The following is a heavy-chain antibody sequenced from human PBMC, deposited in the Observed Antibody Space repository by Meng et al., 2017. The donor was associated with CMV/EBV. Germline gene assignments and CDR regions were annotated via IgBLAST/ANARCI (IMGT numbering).Heavy chain of an antibody. Sequence: SVKVSCKASGGTFSSYTISWVRQAPGQGLEWIGGIIPIPDVTNYAQKFQGRVTITADRYTSTAYLELNSLRSEDTAVYYCARGHYPQLAPDYYYGLDVWGQGTTVTVSS. CDR3: ARGHYPQLAPDYYYGLDV. J-gene: IGHJ6*02. V-gene: IGHV1-69*10. D-gene: IGHD1-1*01. CDR2: IIPIPDVT. CDR1: GGTFSSYT.